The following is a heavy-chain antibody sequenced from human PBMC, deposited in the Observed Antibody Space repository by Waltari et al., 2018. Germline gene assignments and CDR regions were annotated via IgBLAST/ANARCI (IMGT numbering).Heavy chain of an antibody. CDR1: GASISPGTYY. V-gene: IGHV4-61*02. Sequence: QVQLQESGPGLVKPSQTLSLTCTVSGASISPGTYYRSWIRQPAGKGLEWVGHIYISESTNYNPSLESRVAISIDASENQFSLKLTSVTAADTAVYYCARSSSFVGFDSWGQGTLVTVSS. CDR3: ARSSSFVGFDS. J-gene: IGHJ4*02. CDR2: IYISEST. D-gene: IGHD3-10*01.